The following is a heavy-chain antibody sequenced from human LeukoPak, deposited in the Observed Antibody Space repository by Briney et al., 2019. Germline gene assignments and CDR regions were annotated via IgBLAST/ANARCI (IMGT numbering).Heavy chain of an antibody. D-gene: IGHD6-19*01. CDR1: RFTFNSYA. V-gene: IGHV3-33*01. Sequence: GRSLRPSCAASRFTFNSYAMHWVRQVPGKGLDWVALIWSDGSNKYYADSVKGRFTISRDISKNTLYLQMNSLRAEDTALYYCARAGSGWYEIDSWGQGTLVTVSS. CDR2: IWSDGSNK. CDR3: ARAGSGWYEIDS. J-gene: IGHJ4*02.